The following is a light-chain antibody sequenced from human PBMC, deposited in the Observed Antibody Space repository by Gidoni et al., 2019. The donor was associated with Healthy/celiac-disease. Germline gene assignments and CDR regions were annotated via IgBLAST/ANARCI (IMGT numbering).Light chain of an antibody. V-gene: IGLV3-9*01. Sequence: SYELTQPLSGSVALGQTARITCGGNNIGSKNVHWYQQKPGQAPVLVIYRDSNRPSGIPERFSGSNSGNTATLTIIRAQAGDEADYSCQVWDSSFYVFGPGTKVTVL. CDR1: NIGSKN. CDR3: QVWDSSFYV. J-gene: IGLJ1*01. CDR2: RDS.